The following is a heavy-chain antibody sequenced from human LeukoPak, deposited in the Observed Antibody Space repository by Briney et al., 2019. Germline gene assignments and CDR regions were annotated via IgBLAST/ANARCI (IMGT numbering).Heavy chain of an antibody. J-gene: IGHJ5*02. CDR1: GGSISSGSYY. D-gene: IGHD3-16*02. V-gene: IGHV4-61*02. Sequence: PSETLSLTCTVSGGSISSGSYYWSWIRQPAGKGLEWIGRIYTSGSTNYNPSLKSRVTISVDTSKNQFSLKLSSVTAADTAVYYCARHYWGEFSLNWFDPWGQGTLVTVSS. CDR2: IYTSGST. CDR3: ARHYWGEFSLNWFDP.